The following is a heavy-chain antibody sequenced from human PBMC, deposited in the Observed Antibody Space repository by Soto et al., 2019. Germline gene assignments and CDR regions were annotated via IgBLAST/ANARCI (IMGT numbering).Heavy chain of an antibody. CDR3: ARGYCSSTSCHPQGYYYYYGMDV. D-gene: IGHD2-2*01. V-gene: IGHV3-30-3*01. CDR2: ISYDGSNK. Sequence: QVQLVESGGGVVQPGRSLRLSCAAYGFAFSSYAMHWVRQAPGKGLEGVAVISYDGSNKYYADSVKGRFTISRDNSKNTLYLQMNSLRAEDTAVYYCARGYCSSTSCHPQGYYYYYGMDVWGQGTTVTVSS. J-gene: IGHJ6*02. CDR1: GFAFSSYA.